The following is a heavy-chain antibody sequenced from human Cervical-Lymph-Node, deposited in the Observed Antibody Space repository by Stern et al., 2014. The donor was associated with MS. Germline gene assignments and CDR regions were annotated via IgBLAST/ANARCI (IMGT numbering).Heavy chain of an antibody. V-gene: IGHV3-23*04. CDR1: GFTFSNFA. CDR2: ISDNGGST. J-gene: IGHJ4*02. CDR3: AKSLFTGSWFFDY. Sequence: EVQLVASGGGLVQPGGSLRLSCSASGFTFSNFAMSWVRQTAGKGLEWVSLISDNGGSTYYADSGKGRFTVSRDNSKKMLYLQMNSLGAEDTAVYYCAKSLFTGSWFFDYWGRGTLVAVSS. D-gene: IGHD6-13*01.